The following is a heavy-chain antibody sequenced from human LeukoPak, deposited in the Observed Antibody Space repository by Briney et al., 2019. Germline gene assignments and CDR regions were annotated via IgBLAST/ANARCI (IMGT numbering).Heavy chain of an antibody. Sequence: SETLSLTCTVSGGSITTYYWSWIRQPPGKGLEWIGFIYYNGITNYNPSLKSRVTISLDTSKNQFSLKLSSATAADTAVYYCARVSHFDSSGYSPWGQGTLVTVSS. V-gene: IGHV4-59*01. J-gene: IGHJ4*02. CDR1: GGSITTYY. CDR2: IYYNGIT. CDR3: ARVSHFDSSGYSP. D-gene: IGHD3-22*01.